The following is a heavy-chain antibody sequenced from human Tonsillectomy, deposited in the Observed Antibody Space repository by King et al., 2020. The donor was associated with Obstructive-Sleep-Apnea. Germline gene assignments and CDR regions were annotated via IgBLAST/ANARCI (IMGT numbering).Heavy chain of an antibody. CDR3: ARDGDCSGGSCYSPYYYYGMDV. V-gene: IGHV1-46*03. CDR2: INPSGGST. CDR1: GFTFTSYY. J-gene: IGHJ6*02. D-gene: IGHD2-15*01. Sequence: QLVQSGAEVKKPGASVKVSCKASGFTFTSYYMHWVRQAPGQGLEWMGIINPSGGSTSYAQKFQGRVTMTRDTSTSTVDMELSSLRSEDTAVYYCARDGDCSGGSCYSPYYYYGMDVWGQGTTVTVSS.